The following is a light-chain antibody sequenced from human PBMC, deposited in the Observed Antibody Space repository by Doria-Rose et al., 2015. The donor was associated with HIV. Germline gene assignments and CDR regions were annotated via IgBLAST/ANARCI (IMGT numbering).Light chain of an antibody. J-gene: IGKJ1*01. CDR3: HQYGTSWT. V-gene: IGKV3-20*01. CDR2: DGS. Sequence: EIVMTQSPGTLSLSPGERATPSCRASQSFSSTHLAWYQQKPGQAPSLLIYDGSTRATGIPDRFSASGSGTDFTLTINRLEPEDFALYYCHQYGTSWTFGQGTKVEI. CDR1: QSFSSTH.